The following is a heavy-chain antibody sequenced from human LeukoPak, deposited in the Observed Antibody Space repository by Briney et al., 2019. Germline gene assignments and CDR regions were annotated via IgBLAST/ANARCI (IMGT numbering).Heavy chain of an antibody. J-gene: IGHJ5*02. Sequence: PGGSLRLSCAASGFAVTTNYMTWVRQAPGKGPEWVSGIHGDGRTYYADSVKGRFTISRDRSKNTLYLQMNSLRAEDTAVHYCATTGGYWTGIYDRWGQGTLVTVSS. D-gene: IGHD1-1*01. CDR2: IHGDGRT. CDR3: ATTGGYWTGIYDR. CDR1: GFAVTTNY. V-gene: IGHV3-53*01.